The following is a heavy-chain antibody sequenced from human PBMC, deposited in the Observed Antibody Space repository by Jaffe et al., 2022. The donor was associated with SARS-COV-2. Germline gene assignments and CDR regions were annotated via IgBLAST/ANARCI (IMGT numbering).Heavy chain of an antibody. CDR2: IWGDGSNK. D-gene: IGHD6-13*01. J-gene: IGHJ6*02. Sequence: QVQLVESGGGVVQPGRSLRLSCAASGFTFRSHAMHWVRQAPGKGLEWVSQIWGDGSNKYYAESVKGRFTTSRDNSKNTLYLQMDSLRGEDTAVYYCARDGQQLMKYTMDVWGQGTTVTVSS. CDR3: ARDGQQLMKYTMDV. CDR1: GFTFRSHA. V-gene: IGHV3-33*01.